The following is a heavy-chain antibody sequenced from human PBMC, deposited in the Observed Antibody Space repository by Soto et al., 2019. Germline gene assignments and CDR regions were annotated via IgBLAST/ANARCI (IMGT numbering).Heavy chain of an antibody. J-gene: IGHJ6*03. D-gene: IGHD2-2*01. CDR2: ISGSGGNT. CDR3: AKGVVPAAMFNYYYMDV. CDR1: GFTFSSYA. V-gene: IGHV3-23*01. Sequence: EVQLLESGGGLVQPGGSLRLSCSASGFTFSSYAMSWVRQAPGKGLEWVSAISGSGGNTYYADSVKGRFTISRDNSKNTLYLQMNSLRAEDTAVYYCAKGVVPAAMFNYYYMDVWGKGTTVTVSS.